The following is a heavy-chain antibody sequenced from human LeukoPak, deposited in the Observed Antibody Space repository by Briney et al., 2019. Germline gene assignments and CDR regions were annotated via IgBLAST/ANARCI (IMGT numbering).Heavy chain of an antibody. CDR2: IFYSGSS. J-gene: IGHJ4*02. Sequence: PSETLSLTCSVSGVSISGGGYHWSWIRQHPGKGLEWIGYIFYSGSSYYNPPLKSRVTMSVDTSKNQFSLKLSSVTAADTAVYYCARAGGAGTNPFDFWGQGTLVTVSP. CDR1: GVSISGGGYH. CDR3: ARAGGAGTNPFDF. V-gene: IGHV4-31*03. D-gene: IGHD1-1*01.